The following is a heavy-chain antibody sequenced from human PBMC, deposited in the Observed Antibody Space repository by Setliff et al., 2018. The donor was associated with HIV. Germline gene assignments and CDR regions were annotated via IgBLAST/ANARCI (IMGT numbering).Heavy chain of an antibody. CDR1: GFTVSSDY. CDR3: ARAPAVTTSLFFDY. CDR2: IHSGDST. J-gene: IGHJ4*02. V-gene: IGHV3-66*01. D-gene: IGHD4-17*01. Sequence: GGSLRLSCAASGFTVSSDYMNWVRQAPGKGLEWVSVIHSGDSTFYADSVKGRFTISRDNSKNTVYLQMNSLRAEDTAVYYCARAPAVTTSLFFDYWGQGTLVTVSS.